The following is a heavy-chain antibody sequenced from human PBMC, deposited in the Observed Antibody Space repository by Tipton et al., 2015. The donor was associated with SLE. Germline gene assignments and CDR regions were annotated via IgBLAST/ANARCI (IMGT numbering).Heavy chain of an antibody. Sequence: TLSLTCAVHDGSLSNYYWSWFRRPPGRGLEWIGEITRRGKTNYNPSLKSRVTISVDTSKNQFSLKLTSVTAADTAVYYCAREAVGSGFGAFDIWGQGTMVTVSS. D-gene: IGHD3-3*01. V-gene: IGHV4-34*01. J-gene: IGHJ3*02. CDR2: ITRRGKT. CDR3: AREAVGSGFGAFDI. CDR1: DGSLSNYY.